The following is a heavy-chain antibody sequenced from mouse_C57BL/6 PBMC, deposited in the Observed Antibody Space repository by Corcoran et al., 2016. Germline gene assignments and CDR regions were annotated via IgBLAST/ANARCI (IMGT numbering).Heavy chain of an antibody. CDR1: GYTFTDYY. J-gene: IGHJ3*01. CDR3: ARPNYGSSQFAY. Sequence: EVQLQQSGPELVKPGASVKISCKASGYTFTDYYMNWVKQSHGKSLEWIGDINPNNGGTSYNQKFKGKATLTVDKSSSTAYMELRSLTSEDSAVYYCARPNYGSSQFAYWGQGTLVTVSA. V-gene: IGHV1-26*01. D-gene: IGHD1-1*01. CDR2: INPNNGGT.